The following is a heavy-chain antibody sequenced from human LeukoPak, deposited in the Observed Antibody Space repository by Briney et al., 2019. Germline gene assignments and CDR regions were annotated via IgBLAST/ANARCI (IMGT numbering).Heavy chain of an antibody. J-gene: IGHJ6*03. V-gene: IGHV3-30-3*01. CDR2: ISYDGSSK. CDR3: ARDRGERDRGSYPLYYMDV. CDR1: GFTFSTYA. D-gene: IGHD1-26*01. Sequence: GGSLRLSCAASGFTFSTYAMHWVRQAPGKGLEWVAVISYDGSSKDYADSVKGRFTISRDNSKNTLYLQMNSLRAEDTAVYYCARDRGERDRGSYPLYYMDVWGKGTTVTVSS.